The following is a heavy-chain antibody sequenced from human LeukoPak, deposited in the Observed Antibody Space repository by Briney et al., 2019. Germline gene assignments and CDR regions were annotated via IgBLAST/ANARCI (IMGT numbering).Heavy chain of an antibody. V-gene: IGHV1-8*01. Sequence: ASVKVSCKTSGYTFTNYDINWVRQATGQGLEWMGWMNPNNGNTGYAQKFQGRLSITRDTSASTVYMALSSLTSEDMAVYYCARDVTGDYSNAWDWQSYYFDYWGHGTLVTVSS. CDR2: MNPNNGNT. D-gene: IGHD6-19*01. CDR3: ARDVTGDYSNAWDWQSYYFDY. J-gene: IGHJ4*01. CDR1: GYTFTNYD.